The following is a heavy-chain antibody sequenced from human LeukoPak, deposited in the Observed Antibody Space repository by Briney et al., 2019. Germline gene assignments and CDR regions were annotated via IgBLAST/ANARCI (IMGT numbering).Heavy chain of an antibody. Sequence: AGGSLRLSCAASGFTFRSYWMSWVRQAPGKGVEWVANIKPDGSEKYYEDSMKGRFTISRDNAKNSLYLQMNSLRAEDTALYYCARDPQWLVSPYFDYWGQGTLVTVSS. CDR3: ARDPQWLVSPYFDY. V-gene: IGHV3-7*03. D-gene: IGHD6-19*01. CDR2: IKPDGSEK. J-gene: IGHJ4*02. CDR1: GFTFRSYW.